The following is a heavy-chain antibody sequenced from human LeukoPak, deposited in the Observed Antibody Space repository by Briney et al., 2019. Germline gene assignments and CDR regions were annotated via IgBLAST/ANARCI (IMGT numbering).Heavy chain of an antibody. CDR2: ISGSGGST. V-gene: IGHV3-23*01. Sequence: LPGGSLRLSCAASGFTFSSYAMSWVRQAPGKGLEWVSAISGSGGSTYYADSVKGRFTISRDNARNSLFLQMNSLRAEDTAIYYCARDEGYYFDSWGQGTQVTVSS. J-gene: IGHJ4*02. CDR1: GFTFSSYA. CDR3: ARDEGYYFDS.